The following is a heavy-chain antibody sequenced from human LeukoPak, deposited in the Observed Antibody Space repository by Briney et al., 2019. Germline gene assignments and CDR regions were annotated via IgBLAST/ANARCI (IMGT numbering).Heavy chain of an antibody. Sequence: ASVKVSCKASGYTFTSYDINWVRQATGQGLEWMGWMNPNSGNTGYAQKFQGRVTMTRDTSISTAYMELSRLRSDDTAVYYCARKPTGLLVKDAFDIWGQGTMVTVSS. J-gene: IGHJ3*02. CDR2: MNPNSGNT. V-gene: IGHV1-8*02. D-gene: IGHD1-14*01. CDR3: ARKPTGLLVKDAFDI. CDR1: GYTFTSYD.